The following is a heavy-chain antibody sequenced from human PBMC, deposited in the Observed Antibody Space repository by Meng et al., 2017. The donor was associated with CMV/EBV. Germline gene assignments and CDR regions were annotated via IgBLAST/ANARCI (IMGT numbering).Heavy chain of an antibody. CDR1: GYSISSGYY. CDR2: IYHSGST. J-gene: IGHJ3*02. V-gene: IGHV4-38-2*02. CDR3: AWLGAFDI. D-gene: IGHD3-22*01. Sequence: GSLRLSCTVSGYSISSGYYWGWIRQPPGKGLEWIGSIYHSGSTYYNPSLKSRVTISVDTSKNQFSQKLSSVTAADTAVYYCAWLGAFDIWGQGTMVTVSS.